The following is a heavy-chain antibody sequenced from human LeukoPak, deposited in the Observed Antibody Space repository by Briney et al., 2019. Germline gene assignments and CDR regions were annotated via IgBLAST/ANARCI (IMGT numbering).Heavy chain of an antibody. D-gene: IGHD2-2*02. J-gene: IGHJ6*03. CDR2: MNPNSGNT. V-gene: IGHV1-8*03. Sequence: GASVKVSCKASGYTFTSYDINWVRQATGQGLEWMGWMNPNSGNTGYAQKFQGRVTITRNTSISTAYMELSSLRSEDTAVYHCARARRSPVVPAAIRSYYYYYMDVWAKGPRSPSP. CDR1: GYTFTSYD. CDR3: ARARRSPVVPAAIRSYYYYYMDV.